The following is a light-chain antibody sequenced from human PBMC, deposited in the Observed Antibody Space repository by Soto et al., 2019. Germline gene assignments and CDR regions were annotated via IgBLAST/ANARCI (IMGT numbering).Light chain of an antibody. Sequence: IGMTHPPATLSVSPGERVRLSCRASQSVSNNLVWYQQKPGQAPRLLIYGASTRATGIPARFSGSGSGTEFTLTICSLQSEDFAVYYCQQYNDWPRTFGQGTKVDI. J-gene: IGKJ1*01. CDR3: QQYNDWPRT. CDR1: QSVSNN. V-gene: IGKV3-15*01. CDR2: GAS.